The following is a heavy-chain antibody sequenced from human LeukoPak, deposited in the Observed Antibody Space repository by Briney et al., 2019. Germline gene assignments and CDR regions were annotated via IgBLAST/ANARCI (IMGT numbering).Heavy chain of an antibody. CDR3: ARGKAYCGGDCYSNYFDY. D-gene: IGHD2-21*02. CDR2: INHSGST. J-gene: IGHJ4*02. V-gene: IGHV4-34*01. CDR1: GGSFSGYY. Sequence: SETLSLTCAVYGGSFSGYYWSWIRQPPGKGLEWIGEINHSGSTNYNPSLKSRVTISVDTSKNQFSLKLSSVTAADTAVYYCARGKAYCGGDCYSNYFDYWGQGTLVTVSS.